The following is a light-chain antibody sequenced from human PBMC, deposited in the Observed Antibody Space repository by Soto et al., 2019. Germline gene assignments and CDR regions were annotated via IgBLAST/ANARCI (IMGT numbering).Light chain of an antibody. CDR3: IQTLQTPLT. CDR1: QSISTY. CDR2: LAS. Sequence: DIQMTQSPSTLSASLGDRVTITCRASQSISTYLNWYQQKPGEAPTLLVYLASNRASGVPDRFSGRGSGTDFTLKISRVEAEDFGVYYCIQTLQTPLTFGGGTKVDIK. V-gene: IGKV1-5*03. J-gene: IGKJ4*01.